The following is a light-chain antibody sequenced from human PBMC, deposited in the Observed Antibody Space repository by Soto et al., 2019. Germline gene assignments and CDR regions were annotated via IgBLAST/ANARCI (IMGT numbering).Light chain of an antibody. CDR3: TSYTNSSTYV. CDR1: SSDVGAYKY. Sequence: QSVLTQPASVSGSPGESITISCTGTSSDVGAYKYVSWYQQHPGKAPKLITYEVRYRPSGISKRFSGSKSGNTASLTISGLQAEDEADYYCTSYTNSSTYVFGTGTKVTVL. J-gene: IGLJ1*01. V-gene: IGLV2-14*01. CDR2: EVR.